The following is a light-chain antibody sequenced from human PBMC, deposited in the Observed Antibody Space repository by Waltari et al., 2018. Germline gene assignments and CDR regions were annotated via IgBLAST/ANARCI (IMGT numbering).Light chain of an antibody. J-gene: IGLJ1*01. CDR2: EGS. V-gene: IGLV2-23*01. CDR1: SSDVGSYNF. CDR3: CSYAGSRTYV. Sequence: QSALTQPPSASGSPGQSVTISCTGTSSDVGSYNFVSWYQHHPGKAPKLMIFEGSRRPSGISNRFSGSKSGNTASLTISGLQAEDEADYYCCSYAGSRTYVFGAGTKVTVL.